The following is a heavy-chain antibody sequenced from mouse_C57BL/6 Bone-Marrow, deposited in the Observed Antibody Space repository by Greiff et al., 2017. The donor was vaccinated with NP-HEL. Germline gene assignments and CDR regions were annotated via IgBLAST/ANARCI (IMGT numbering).Heavy chain of an antibody. Sequence: VQLKESGPGLVKPSQSLSLTCSVTGYSITSGYYWNWIRQFPGNKLEWMGYISYDGSNNYNPSLKNRISITRDTSKNQFFLKLNSVTTEDTATYYCARSGLYYFDYWGQGTTLTFSS. J-gene: IGHJ2*01. CDR2: ISYDGSN. D-gene: IGHD3-1*01. CDR3: ARSGLYYFDY. CDR1: GYSITSGYY. V-gene: IGHV3-6*01.